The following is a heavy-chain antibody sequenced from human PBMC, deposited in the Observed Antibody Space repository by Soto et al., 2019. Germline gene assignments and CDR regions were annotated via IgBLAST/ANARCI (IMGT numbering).Heavy chain of an antibody. V-gene: IGHV3-21*01. D-gene: IGHD5-12*01. J-gene: IGHJ4*02. CDR3: ARDQPYGYSGLYVDY. CDR2: ISSSSSYI. CDR1: GFTFSSYS. Sequence: PGGSLRLSCAASGFTFSSYSMNWVRQAPGKGLEWVSSISSSSSYIYYADSVKGRFTISRDNAKNSLYLQMNSLRAEDTAVYYCARDQPYGYSGLYVDYWGQGTLVTVSS.